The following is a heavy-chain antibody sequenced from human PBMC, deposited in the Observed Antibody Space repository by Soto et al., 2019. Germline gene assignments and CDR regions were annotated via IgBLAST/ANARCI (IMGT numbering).Heavy chain of an antibody. D-gene: IGHD6-6*01. Sequence: QVQLVQSGAEVKKPGASVKVSCKASGYTFTSYDINWVRQATGQGLEWMGWMNPNSGNTGYAQKFQVRVTITSNTSISPAYMERSSLRSAATAVYFHARGRIAARLFLHNNWFDPWGQGTLVTVSS. V-gene: IGHV1-8*01. CDR1: GYTFTSYD. CDR3: ARGRIAARLFLHNNWFDP. J-gene: IGHJ5*02. CDR2: MNPNSGNT.